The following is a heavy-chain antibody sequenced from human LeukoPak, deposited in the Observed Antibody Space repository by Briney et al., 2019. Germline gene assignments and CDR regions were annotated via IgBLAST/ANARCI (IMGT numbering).Heavy chain of an antibody. Sequence: PGGSLRLSCAVSGFTFSDHYFAWIRQAPGKGLEWISYISNSANTIYYADSVRGRFTISRDNAKNSLFLQMNRLRVEDTAVYYCVRGPDYYYDSSGSFDYWGHGTLVTVSS. CDR1: GFTFSDHY. D-gene: IGHD3-22*01. CDR2: ISNSANTI. CDR3: VRGPDYYYDSSGSFDY. J-gene: IGHJ4*01. V-gene: IGHV3-11*04.